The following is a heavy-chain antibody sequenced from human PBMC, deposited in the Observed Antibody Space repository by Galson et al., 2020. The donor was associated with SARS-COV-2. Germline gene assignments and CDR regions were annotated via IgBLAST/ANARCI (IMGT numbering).Heavy chain of an antibody. CDR2: IIPILGIA. CDR1: GGTFSSYA. J-gene: IGHJ6*02. Sequence: SVTVSCKASGGTFSSYAISWVRQAPGQGLEWMGGIIPILGIANYAQKFQGRVTITADKSTSTAYMELSSLRSEDTAVYYCARGKLAYCGGDCYSVYYYGMDVWGQGTTVTVSS. D-gene: IGHD2-21*01. CDR3: ARGKLAYCGGDCYSVYYYGMDV. V-gene: IGHV1-69*10.